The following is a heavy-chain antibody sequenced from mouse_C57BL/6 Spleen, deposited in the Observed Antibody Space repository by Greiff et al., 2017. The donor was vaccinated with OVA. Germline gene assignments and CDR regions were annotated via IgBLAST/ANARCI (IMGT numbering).Heavy chain of an antibody. J-gene: IGHJ3*01. CDR3: TRNWNYDLAWFAY. CDR1: GFSLTSYG. V-gene: IGHV2-2*01. CDR2: IWSGGST. D-gene: IGHD2-4*01. Sequence: QVQLKESGPGLVQPSQSLSITCTVSGFSLTSYGVHWVRQSPGKGLEWLGVIWSGGSTDYNAAFISRLSISKDNSKSQVFFKMNSLQADDKAIYYCTRNWNYDLAWFAYWGQGTLVTVSA.